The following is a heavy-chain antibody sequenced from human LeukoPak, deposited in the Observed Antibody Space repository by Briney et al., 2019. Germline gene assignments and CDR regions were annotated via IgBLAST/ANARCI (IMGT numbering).Heavy chain of an antibody. CDR3: AREKYDSSGYYSLCFDY. CDR1: GGTFSSYA. J-gene: IGHJ4*02. Sequence: SVKVSCKASGGTFSSYAISWVRQAPGQGLEWMGRIIPIFGTANYAQKFQGRVTITTDESTSTAYMELSSLRSEDTAVYYCAREKYDSSGYYSLCFDYWGQGTLVTVSS. V-gene: IGHV1-69*05. CDR2: IIPIFGTA. D-gene: IGHD3-22*01.